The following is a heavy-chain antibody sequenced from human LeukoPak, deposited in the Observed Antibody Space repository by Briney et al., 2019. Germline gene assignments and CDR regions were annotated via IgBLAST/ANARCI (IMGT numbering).Heavy chain of an antibody. CDR1: GFTFRSCE. CDR2: ISSSGGII. J-gene: IGHJ3*02. CDR3: ARGGSPPEALGDTFDI. Sequence: PGGSLRLSCAASGFTFRSCELSWVPQAPAKGVEGVSYISSSGGIIYYADSVKGRFTISRDNPKNTLYLQMNSLRAEDTAVYYCARGGSPPEALGDTFDIWGQGTMVTVSS. V-gene: IGHV3-48*03. D-gene: IGHD1-26*01.